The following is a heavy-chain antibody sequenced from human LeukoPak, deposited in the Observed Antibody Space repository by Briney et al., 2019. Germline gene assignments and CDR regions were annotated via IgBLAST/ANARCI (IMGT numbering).Heavy chain of an antibody. J-gene: IGHJ5*02. V-gene: IGHV1-69*05. D-gene: IGHD6-6*01. Sequence: RASVKVSCKASGGTFSSYAISWVRQAPGQGPEWMGGIIPIFGTANYAQKFQGRVTITTDESTSTAYMELSSLRSEDTAVYYCARLGSIYYNWFDPWGQGTLVTVSS. CDR1: GGTFSSYA. CDR3: ARLGSIYYNWFDP. CDR2: IIPIFGTA.